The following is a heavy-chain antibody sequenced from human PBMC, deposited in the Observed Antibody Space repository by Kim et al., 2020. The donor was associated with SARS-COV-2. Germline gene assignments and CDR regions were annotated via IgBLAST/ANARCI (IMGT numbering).Heavy chain of an antibody. CDR1: GGSISNYY. CDR2: IYNSGST. J-gene: IGHJ4*02. V-gene: IGHV4-4*09. CDR3: VNGEDYADPFDS. Sequence: SETLSLTCIVSGGSISNYYWSWIRQPPGKGLEWIGYIYNSGSTKYNPALKSRVAISVNTSKNQFSLKVTSVSAADTAVYYCVNGEDYADPFDSWGQGTLV. D-gene: IGHD3-10*01.